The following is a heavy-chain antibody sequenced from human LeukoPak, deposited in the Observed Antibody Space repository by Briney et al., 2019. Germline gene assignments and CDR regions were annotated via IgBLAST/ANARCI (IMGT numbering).Heavy chain of an antibody. D-gene: IGHD4-17*01. CDR2: VRSKAYGGTT. CDR1: GFTFGDYA. J-gene: IGHJ4*02. CDR3: TKPKPTVTPLAIDY. V-gene: IGHV3-49*04. Sequence: GGSLRLSCTASGFTFGDYAMSWVRQAPGKGLEWVGFVRSKAYGGTTEYAASVKGRFTISRDDSKSIAYLQMNSLKTEDTAVYYCTKPKPTVTPLAIDYWGQGTLVTVSS.